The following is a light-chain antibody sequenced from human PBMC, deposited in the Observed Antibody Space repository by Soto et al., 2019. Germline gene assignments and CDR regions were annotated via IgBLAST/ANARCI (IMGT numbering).Light chain of an antibody. V-gene: IGKV4-1*01. CDR3: QQYYSTPRT. CDR2: WAS. J-gene: IGKJ1*01. CDR1: QSVLYSSNNKHY. Sequence: DIVMTQSPDSLAVSLGERATINCKSSQSVLYSSNNKHYLAWYQQKPGQPPKLLIDWASTRESGVPARFSGSGAGTDFTLTISNVQAEDVAVYYCQQYYSTPRTFGQGTKVDVK.